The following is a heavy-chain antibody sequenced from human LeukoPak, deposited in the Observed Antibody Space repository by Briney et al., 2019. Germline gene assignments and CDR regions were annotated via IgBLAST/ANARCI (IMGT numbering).Heavy chain of an antibody. CDR2: IYSGGST. Sequence: AGGSLSLSCAASGFTVSSNYMSWVRQAPGKGLEWVSVIYSGGSTYYADSVKGRFTISRDNSKNTLYLQMNSLRAEDTAVYYCAREGQQLGFDYWGQGTLVTVSA. D-gene: IGHD6-13*01. CDR1: GFTVSSNY. CDR3: AREGQQLGFDY. J-gene: IGHJ4*02. V-gene: IGHV3-53*01.